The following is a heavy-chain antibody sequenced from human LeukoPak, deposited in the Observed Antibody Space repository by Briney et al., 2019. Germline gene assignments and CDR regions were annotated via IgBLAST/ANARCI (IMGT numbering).Heavy chain of an antibody. D-gene: IGHD3-22*01. CDR3: TRGSIAYYMDV. J-gene: IGHJ6*03. V-gene: IGHV4-59*01. Sequence: SETLSLTCTVSGGSIRGYYWSWIRQPPGKGLEWIGYIYYSGSTNYNPSLKSRVTISVDTSKNQFSLKLSSVTAADTAVYYCTRGSIAYYMDVWGKGTTVTISS. CDR2: IYYSGST. CDR1: GGSIRGYY.